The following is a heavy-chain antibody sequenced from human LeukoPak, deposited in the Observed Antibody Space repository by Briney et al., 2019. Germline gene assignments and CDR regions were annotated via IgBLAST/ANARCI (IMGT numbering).Heavy chain of an antibody. V-gene: IGHV4-30-4*07. Sequence: SETLSLTCAVSGGSISSGGYSWSWIRQPPGKGLEWIGYIYYSGSTYYNPSLQSRVTISVDTSTNRFSLKLTSVTAADTALYYCARVVASTSIDSWGQGTLVTVSS. D-gene: IGHD2-15*01. CDR1: GGSISSGGYS. CDR3: ARVVASTSIDS. J-gene: IGHJ4*02. CDR2: IYYSGST.